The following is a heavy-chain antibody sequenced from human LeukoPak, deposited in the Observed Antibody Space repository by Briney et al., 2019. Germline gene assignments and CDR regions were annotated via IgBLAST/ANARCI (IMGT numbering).Heavy chain of an antibody. V-gene: IGHV4-39*07. CDR3: ARVEVARDAFDI. Sequence: SETLSLTCTVSGGSISNNSDYWGWIRQPPGKGLEWIGSIYYSATTFYNPSLKSRVTISVDTSKNQFSLRLSSVTAADTAVYYCARVEVARDAFDIWGQGTMVTVSS. D-gene: IGHD2-15*01. J-gene: IGHJ3*02. CDR2: IYYSATT. CDR1: GGSISNNSDY.